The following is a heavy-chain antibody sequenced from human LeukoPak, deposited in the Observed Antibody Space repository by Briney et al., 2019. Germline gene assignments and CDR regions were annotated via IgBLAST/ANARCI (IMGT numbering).Heavy chain of an antibody. CDR3: ARDRPFMMAVAGMGDWFDP. V-gene: IGHV1-2*02. Sequence: GASVKVSCKASGYTFTGYYMHWVRQAPGQGLEWMGWINPNSGGTNYAQKFQGRVTMTRDTSISTAYMELSRLRSDDTAVYYCARDRPFMMAVAGMGDWFDPWGQGTLVTVSS. J-gene: IGHJ5*02. D-gene: IGHD6-19*01. CDR1: GYTFTGYY. CDR2: INPNSGGT.